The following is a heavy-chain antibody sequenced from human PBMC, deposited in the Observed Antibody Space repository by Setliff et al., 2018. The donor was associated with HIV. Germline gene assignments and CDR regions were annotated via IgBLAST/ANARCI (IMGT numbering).Heavy chain of an antibody. Sequence: PGGSLRLSCTASGFTFNIYSMNWVRQAPGKGLEWVSYISRSSGTIYYAESVKGRFTISRDNAKNSLYLQMNSLRAEDTALYYCATSIHTRGAIDFWGQGTTVTVSS. CDR2: ISRSSGTI. J-gene: IGHJ6*02. CDR3: ATSIHTRGAIDF. D-gene: IGHD1-26*01. V-gene: IGHV3-48*01. CDR1: GFTFNIYS.